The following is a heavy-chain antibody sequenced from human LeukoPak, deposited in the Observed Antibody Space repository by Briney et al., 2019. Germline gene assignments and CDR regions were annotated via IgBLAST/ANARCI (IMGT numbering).Heavy chain of an antibody. V-gene: IGHV3-30-3*01. CDR3: ARGRGYYYDSSGYYY. J-gene: IGHJ4*02. CDR2: ISYDGSNK. D-gene: IGHD3-22*01. Sequence: GRSLRLSCAASGFTFSSYAMHWVRQAPGKGLEWVAVISYDGSNKYYADSVKGRFTISRDNSKSTLYLQMNSLRAEDTAVYYCARGRGYYYDSSGYYYWGQGTLVTVSS. CDR1: GFTFSSYA.